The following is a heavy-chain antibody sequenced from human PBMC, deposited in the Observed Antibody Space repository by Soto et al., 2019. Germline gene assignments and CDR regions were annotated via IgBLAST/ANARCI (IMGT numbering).Heavy chain of an antibody. V-gene: IGHV4-31*03. CDR2: IHYSGST. J-gene: IGHJ4*02. CDR3: ARDTGLSGQTTH. CDR1: GDSISSNYY. Sequence: QVQLQESGPGLVKPSQTLSLTCTVSGDSISSNYYWSWIRQHPGKGLEWIGYIHYSGSTYYNPSLKSRVTISVYTSQNQFSLKLSSVTAADTAVYFCARDTGLSGQTTHWGQGTQVTVSS. D-gene: IGHD2-8*02.